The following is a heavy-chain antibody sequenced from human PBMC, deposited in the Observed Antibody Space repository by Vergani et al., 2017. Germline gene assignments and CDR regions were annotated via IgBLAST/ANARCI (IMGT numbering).Heavy chain of an antibody. CDR3: AAQQLVEDWFDP. CDR1: GFTFSDYY. V-gene: IGHV3-11*05. J-gene: IGHJ5*02. CDR2: ISSSSSYT. D-gene: IGHD6-13*01. Sequence: QVQLVESGGGLVKPGGSLRLSCAASGFTFSDYYMSWIRQAPGKGLEWVLYISSSSSYTNYADSVKGRFTISRDNAKNSLYLQMNSLRAEDTAVYYCAAQQLVEDWFDPWGQGTLVTVSS.